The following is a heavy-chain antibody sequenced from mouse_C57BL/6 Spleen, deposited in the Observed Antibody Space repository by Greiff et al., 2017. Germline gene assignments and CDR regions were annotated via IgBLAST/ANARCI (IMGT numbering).Heavy chain of an antibody. CDR1: GYTFTSYT. V-gene: IGHV1-4*01. CDR3: ARSYDGYYEGFAY. D-gene: IGHD2-3*01. J-gene: IGHJ3*01. CDR2: INPSSGYT. Sequence: QVQLKESGAELARPGASVKMSCKASGYTFTSYTMHWVKQRPGQGLEWIGYINPSSGYTKYNQKFKDKATLTADKSSSTAYMQLSSLTSEDSAVYYCARSYDGYYEGFAYWGQGTLVTVSA.